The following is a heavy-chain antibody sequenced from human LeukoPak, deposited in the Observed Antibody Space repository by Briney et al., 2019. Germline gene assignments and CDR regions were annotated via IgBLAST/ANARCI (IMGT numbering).Heavy chain of an antibody. J-gene: IGHJ4*02. Sequence: SETLSLTCAVYGGSFSGYYWSWIRQPPGKGLEWIGNIFYSGSTYYNPSLKSRVTISVDTSKIQFSLKLNSVTAADTAVYYCARAVRWFGELSQIDYWGQGTLVTVSS. D-gene: IGHD3-10*01. CDR3: ARAVRWFGELSQIDY. CDR2: IFYSGST. V-gene: IGHV4-34*12. CDR1: GGSFSGYY.